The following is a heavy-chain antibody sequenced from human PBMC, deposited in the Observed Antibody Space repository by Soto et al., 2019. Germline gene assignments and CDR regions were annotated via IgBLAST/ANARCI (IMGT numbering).Heavy chain of an antibody. V-gene: IGHV4-39*01. D-gene: IGHD2-15*01. CDR3: ARSPPPDYCPHGMDV. Sequence: SETLSLTCTVSGGSISSSSYYWGWIRQPPGKGLEWIGSIYYSGSTYYNPSLKSRVTISVDTSKNQFSLKLSSVTAADTAVYYCARSPPPDYCPHGMDVWGQGTTVT. J-gene: IGHJ6*02. CDR1: GGSISSSSYY. CDR2: IYYSGST.